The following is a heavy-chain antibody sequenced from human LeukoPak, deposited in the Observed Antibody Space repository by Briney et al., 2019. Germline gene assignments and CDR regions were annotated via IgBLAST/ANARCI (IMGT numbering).Heavy chain of an antibody. CDR1: GVSGVTFSNYA. V-gene: IGHV3-23*01. CDR3: VEGIFDY. CDR2: ISGSGHTT. D-gene: IGHD3-10*01. Sequence: GASLRLSCAASGVSGVTFSNYALNRVRQAPGKGLEWVSDISGSGHTTNYADSVKGRFSISRDNSKTTLYLQMSSLRVEDTAVYYCVEGIFDYWGQGTLVTVSS. J-gene: IGHJ4*02.